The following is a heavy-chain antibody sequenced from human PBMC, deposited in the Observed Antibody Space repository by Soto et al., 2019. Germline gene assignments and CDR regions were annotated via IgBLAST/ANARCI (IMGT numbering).Heavy chain of an antibody. D-gene: IGHD1-7*01. CDR2: IYYSGST. Sequence: HSETLSLTCTVSGGSISSYYWSWIRQPPGKGLEWIGYIYYSGSTNYNPSLKSRVTISVDTSKNQFSLKLSSVTAADTAVYYCARGGGTTRYYYYGMDVWGQGTTVTVSS. J-gene: IGHJ6*02. CDR1: GGSISSYY. CDR3: ARGGGTTRYYYYGMDV. V-gene: IGHV4-59*01.